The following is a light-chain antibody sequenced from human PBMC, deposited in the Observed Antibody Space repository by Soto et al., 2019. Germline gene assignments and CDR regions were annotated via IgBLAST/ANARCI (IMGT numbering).Light chain of an antibody. V-gene: IGLV2-14*01. CDR1: RSDVGGYNY. J-gene: IGLJ2*01. CDR2: EVS. Sequence: QSALTQPASVSGSPGQSITISCTGDRSDVGGYNYVSWYQQHPGRAPKIIIYEVSNRPSGVPNRFSGSKSGNTASLTISGLQAEDEADYYCASYRSSDTVVFGGGTKVTVL. CDR3: ASYRSSDTVV.